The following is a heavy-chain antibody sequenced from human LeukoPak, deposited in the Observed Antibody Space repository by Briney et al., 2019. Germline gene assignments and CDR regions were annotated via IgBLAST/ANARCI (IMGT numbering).Heavy chain of an antibody. J-gene: IGHJ3*02. D-gene: IGHD7-27*01. V-gene: IGHV4-30-2*01. CDR3: ARGSRGDGAGFDI. CDR1: GGSISNGGYY. Sequence: SETLSLTCTVSGGSISNGGYYWSWVRQPPGKGLEWIGYIYHSGSTYYNPSLKSRVTISVDTSKNQFSLKVNSVTAADTAVYYCARGSRGDGAGFDIWGQGTMVTVSS. CDR2: IYHSGST.